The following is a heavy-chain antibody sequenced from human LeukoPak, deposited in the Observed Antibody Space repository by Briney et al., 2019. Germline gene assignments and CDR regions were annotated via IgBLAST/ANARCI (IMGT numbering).Heavy chain of an antibody. V-gene: IGHV3-7*01. CDR1: RFTFSNYW. Sequence: GGSLRLSCAASRFTFSNYWMSWVRQAPGKGLEWVADIKQDGSDKNYVDSVKGRFTISRDNAKNSLYLQMNSLRAEDTAVYYCARDGVVSGWNFAYWGQGTLVTVSS. D-gene: IGHD6-19*01. CDR3: ARDGVVSGWNFAY. J-gene: IGHJ4*02. CDR2: IKQDGSDK.